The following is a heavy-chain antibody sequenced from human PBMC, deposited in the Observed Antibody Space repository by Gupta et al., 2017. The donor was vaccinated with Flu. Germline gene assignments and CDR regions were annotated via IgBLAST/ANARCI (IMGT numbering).Heavy chain of an antibody. D-gene: IGHD2-15*01. V-gene: IGHV3-23*01. CDR2: ITESGVST. J-gene: IGHJ6*02. Sequence: EVQLLESGGGLVQPGGSLRLSWAASGFSFSSSAMRWVRQAPGKGLEWVSGITESGVSTYYADAVKGRFTISRDNSKNTLYLQMNSLRAEDTAVYYCAKVSKSYSYAMDVWGQGTTVTVSS. CDR1: GFSFSSSA. CDR3: AKVSKSYSYAMDV.